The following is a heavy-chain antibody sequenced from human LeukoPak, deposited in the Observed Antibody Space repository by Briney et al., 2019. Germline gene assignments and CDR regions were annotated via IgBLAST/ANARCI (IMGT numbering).Heavy chain of an antibody. J-gene: IGHJ6*02. Sequence: ASVKVSCKASGYTFTTYGITWVRQAPGQGLEWMGWISNYNGKTNYAQRVQGRVTMTTDTPTSTAYMELRSLRSDDTAVYYCARGGLGPPDYYYYYGMDVWGQGSTVTVSS. D-gene: IGHD3-10*01. CDR3: ARGGLGPPDYYYYYGMDV. V-gene: IGHV1-18*01. CDR1: GYTFTTYG. CDR2: ISNYNGKT.